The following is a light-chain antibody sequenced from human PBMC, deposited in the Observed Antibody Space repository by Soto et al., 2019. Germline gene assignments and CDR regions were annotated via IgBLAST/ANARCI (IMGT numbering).Light chain of an antibody. J-gene: IGLJ1*01. CDR3: SSHAGSSAFYV. Sequence: QSVLTQPPSASGTPGQRVTISCSGSISNIGSNSVYWYQQLPGTAPKLLIYINNQRPSGVPDRFSGSKSGTSASLAISGLQSADEADYYCSSHAGSSAFYVFGTGTKLTVL. V-gene: IGLV1-44*01. CDR2: INN. CDR1: ISNIGSNS.